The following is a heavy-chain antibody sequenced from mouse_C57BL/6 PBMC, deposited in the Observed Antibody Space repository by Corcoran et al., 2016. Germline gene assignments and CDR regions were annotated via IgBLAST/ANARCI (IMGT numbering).Heavy chain of an antibody. Sequence: QVQLKQSGAELVRPGASVKLSCKASGYTFTDYYINWVKQRPGQGLEWIARIYPGSGNTYYNEKFKGKATLTAEKSSSTAYMQLSSLTSEDSAVYFCASPYSNYDGYFDYWGQGTTLTVSS. CDR2: IYPGSGNT. CDR3: ASPYSNYDGYFDY. J-gene: IGHJ2*01. CDR1: GYTFTDYY. D-gene: IGHD2-5*01. V-gene: IGHV1-76*01.